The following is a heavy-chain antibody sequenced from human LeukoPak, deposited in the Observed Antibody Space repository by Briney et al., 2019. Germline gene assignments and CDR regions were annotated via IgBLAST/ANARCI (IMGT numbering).Heavy chain of an antibody. J-gene: IGHJ4*02. CDR1: GFTFSSYS. D-gene: IGHD6-13*01. CDR3: AREAGSTWHPVDY. V-gene: IGHV3-48*04. CDR2: ISSSSSTI. Sequence: PGGSLRLSCAASGFTFSSYSMNWVRQAPGKGLEWVSYISSSSSTIYYADSLKGRITISRDNTKNSLYLQMNSLRAEDTAVYYCAREAGSTWHPVDYWGQGTLVTVSS.